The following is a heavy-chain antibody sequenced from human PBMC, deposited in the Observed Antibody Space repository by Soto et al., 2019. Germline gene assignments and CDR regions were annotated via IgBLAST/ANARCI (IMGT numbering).Heavy chain of an antibody. Sequence: QVHLVESGGGVVQPGRSLRLSCAASGFIFTTYAMHWVRQAPGKGLEWVAVISYDGKYEYYADSVRGRFTISRDNSKNTLYLKMDSLRPDDTALYYCARSSVAGTWGYYFDYWGQGALVNVSS. CDR2: ISYDGKYE. J-gene: IGHJ4*02. CDR3: ARSSVAGTWGYYFDY. D-gene: IGHD6-19*01. CDR1: GFIFTTYA. V-gene: IGHV3-30*04.